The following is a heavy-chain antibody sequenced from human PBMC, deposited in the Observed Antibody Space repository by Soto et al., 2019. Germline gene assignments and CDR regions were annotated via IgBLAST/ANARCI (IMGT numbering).Heavy chain of an antibody. CDR3: VKGSEVARQELDY. D-gene: IGHD2-15*01. CDR2: ISSDGSDK. V-gene: IGHV3-30*18. J-gene: IGHJ4*02. Sequence: QVQLVESGEGVVQPGRSLRLSCAASGFSFSNCGMHWVRQAPGKGLEWVAAISSDGSDKYYSESVKGRFTISRDNSKNTLFLQMNSLRVEDTAVYYCVKGSEVARQELDYWGQGTLVTVSS. CDR1: GFSFSNCG.